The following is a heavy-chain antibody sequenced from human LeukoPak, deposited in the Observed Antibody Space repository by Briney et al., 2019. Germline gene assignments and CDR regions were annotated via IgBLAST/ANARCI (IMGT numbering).Heavy chain of an antibody. CDR2: IGSRGGST. CDR1: GFTFSNSA. Sequence: GGSLRLFCAGSGFTFSNSAMNWVRQAPGKGLEWVSAIGSRGGSTYYADSVKGRFTISRDNSKNTLYLQMNSLRAEDTAVYYCARGRGTMVRGVIDYWGQGTLVTVSS. CDR3: ARGRGTMVRGVIDY. V-gene: IGHV3-23*01. J-gene: IGHJ4*02. D-gene: IGHD3-10*01.